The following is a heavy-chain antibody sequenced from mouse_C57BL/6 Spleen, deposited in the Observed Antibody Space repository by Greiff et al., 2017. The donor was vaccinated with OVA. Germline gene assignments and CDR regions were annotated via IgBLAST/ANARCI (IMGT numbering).Heavy chain of an antibody. Sequence: EVHLVESGGGLVKPGGSLKLSCAASGFTFSSYAMSWVRQTPEKRLEWVATISDGGSYTYYPDNVKGRFTISRDNAKNILYLQMSHLKSEDTAMYYCARAIYYDYPWFAYWGQGTLVTVSA. CDR2: ISDGGSYT. CDR3: ARAIYYDYPWFAY. J-gene: IGHJ3*01. CDR1: GFTFSSYA. D-gene: IGHD2-4*01. V-gene: IGHV5-4*01.